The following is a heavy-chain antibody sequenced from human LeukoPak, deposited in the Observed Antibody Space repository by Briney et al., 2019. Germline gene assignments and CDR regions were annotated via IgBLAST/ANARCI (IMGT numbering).Heavy chain of an antibody. V-gene: IGHV1-69*05. CDR1: GGTFSSYA. J-gene: IGHJ4*02. Sequence: SVKVSCKASGGTFSSYAISWVRQAPGQGLEWMGRIIPIFGTANYAQKFQGRVTITTDESTSTAYMELSSLRSEDTAVYYCAGHRANYYDSSGYFSPFDYWGQGALVTVSS. CDR3: AGHRANYYDSSGYFSPFDY. D-gene: IGHD3-22*01. CDR2: IIPIFGTA.